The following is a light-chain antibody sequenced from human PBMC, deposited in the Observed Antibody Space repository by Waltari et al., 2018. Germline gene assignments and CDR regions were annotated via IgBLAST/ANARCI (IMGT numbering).Light chain of an antibody. Sequence: DKVITQSPATLSVSPGEGATLVCRASQSVTSNLAWYQHIPGQAPRLLIYGASARATGIPARFSGSGYGTEVTLTISSLQSEDFVVYYFHQYNNWPWTFCQGTKVEIK. CDR3: HQYNNWPWT. J-gene: IGKJ1*01. CDR1: QSVTSN. V-gene: IGKV3-15*01. CDR2: GAS.